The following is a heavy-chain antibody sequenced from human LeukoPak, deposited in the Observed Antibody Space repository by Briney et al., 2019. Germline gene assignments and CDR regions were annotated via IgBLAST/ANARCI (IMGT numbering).Heavy chain of an antibody. Sequence: GGSLRLSCIASGFSFSDYYINWIRQSPGKGLEWLAYINTSGRVIRDANSVRGRFTISRDNVKNSVDLQMTSLRADDSAIYYCARSKYVYGMDVWGQGTTVTVSS. CDR2: INTSGRVI. CDR3: ARSKYVYGMDV. CDR1: GFSFSDYY. D-gene: IGHD2-8*01. J-gene: IGHJ6*02. V-gene: IGHV3-11*01.